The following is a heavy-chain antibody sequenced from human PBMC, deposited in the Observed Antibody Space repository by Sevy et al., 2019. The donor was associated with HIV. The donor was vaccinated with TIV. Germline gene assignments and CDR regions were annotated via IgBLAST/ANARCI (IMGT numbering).Heavy chain of an antibody. CDR3: AAGYYDFWSGYYAFDI. J-gene: IGHJ3*02. CDR1: GYTFTSYG. D-gene: IGHD3-3*01. Sequence: ASVKVSCKASGYTFTSYGISWVRQAPGQGLAWMGWISAYNGNTNYAQKLQGRVTMTTDTSTSTAYMELRSLRSDDTAVYYCAAGYYDFWSGYYAFDIWGQGTMVTVSS. CDR2: ISAYNGNT. V-gene: IGHV1-18*01.